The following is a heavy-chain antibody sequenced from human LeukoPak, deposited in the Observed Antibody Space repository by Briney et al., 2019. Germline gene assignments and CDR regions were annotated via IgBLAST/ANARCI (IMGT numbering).Heavy chain of an antibody. J-gene: IGHJ3*02. CDR1: SGSISSGSYY. D-gene: IGHD6-13*01. V-gene: IGHV4-61*02. CDR3: ARCIAASDAFDI. CDR2: IYTSGST. Sequence: SETLSLTCTVSSGSISSGSYYWSWIRQPAGKGLEWIGRIYTSGSTNYNPSLKSRVTISVDTSKNQFSLKLSSVTAADTAVYYCARCIAASDAFDIWGQGTMVTVSS.